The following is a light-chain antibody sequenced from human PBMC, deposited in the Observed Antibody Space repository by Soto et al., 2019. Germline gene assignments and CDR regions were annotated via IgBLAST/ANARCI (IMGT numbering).Light chain of an antibody. Sequence: EILMTQSPATLSVSPGERASLSFRASHSVTTYLAWYQQKPGQGPRLLIYAASTRATGIPARFSGSGSGTEFSLTISSLQSEDFAVYYCQQYINWPRTFGQGTKVDTK. CDR3: QQYINWPRT. J-gene: IGKJ1*01. CDR1: HSVTTY. V-gene: IGKV3-15*01. CDR2: AAS.